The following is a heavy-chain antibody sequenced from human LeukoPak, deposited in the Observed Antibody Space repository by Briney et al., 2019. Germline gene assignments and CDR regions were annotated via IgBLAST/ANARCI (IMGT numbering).Heavy chain of an antibody. J-gene: IGHJ4*02. V-gene: IGHV3-21*04. CDR2: ISSSGSTI. CDR3: ARDRYSGSYPLDY. Sequence: GGSLRLSCAASGFTFSSYAMSWVRQAPGKGLEWVSAISSSGSTIYYADSVKGRFTISRDNAKNSLYLQMNSLRAEDTAVYYCARDRYSGSYPLDYWGQGTLVTVSS. D-gene: IGHD1-26*01. CDR1: GFTFSSYA.